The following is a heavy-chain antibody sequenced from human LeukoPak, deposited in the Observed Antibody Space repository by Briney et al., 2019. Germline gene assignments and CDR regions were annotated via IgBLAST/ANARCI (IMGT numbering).Heavy chain of an antibody. CDR2: ISGSGGST. Sequence: GGSLRLSCTASGFIFNTYAMSWVRQAPGKGLEWVSSISGSGGSTYFADSVKGRFTISRDNSKNTLYVQMNSLRAEDTAVYYCARVLEWELPDYYYGMDVWGQGTTVTVSS. V-gene: IGHV3-23*01. J-gene: IGHJ6*02. CDR1: GFIFNTYA. D-gene: IGHD1-26*01. CDR3: ARVLEWELPDYYYGMDV.